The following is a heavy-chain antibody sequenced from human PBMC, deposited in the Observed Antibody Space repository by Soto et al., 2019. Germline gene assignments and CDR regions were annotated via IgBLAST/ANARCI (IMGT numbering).Heavy chain of an antibody. Sequence: EVQLVESGGGLMQPGGSLRLSCAASGFTVSSNHMSWVRQAPGKGLEWVSITYSGGNTYFADSVKGRFTISRDNSKNTIYLQMNSLRAEDTAVYYCARVPVWEGYNWYFDYWGQGTLVTVSS. V-gene: IGHV3-53*01. CDR3: ARVPVWEGYNWYFDY. J-gene: IGHJ4*02. D-gene: IGHD5-12*01. CDR2: TYSGGNT. CDR1: GFTVSSNH.